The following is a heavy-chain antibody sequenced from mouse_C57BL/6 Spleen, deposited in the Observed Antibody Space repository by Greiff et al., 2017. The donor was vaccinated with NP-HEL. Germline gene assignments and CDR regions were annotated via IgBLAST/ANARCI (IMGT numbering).Heavy chain of an antibody. J-gene: IGHJ4*01. CDR3: ASYSNYFGSSDAMDY. CDR2: IRNKANGYTT. V-gene: IGHV7-3*01. Sequence: DVMLVESGGGLVQPGGSLSLSCAASGFTFTDYYMSWVRQPPGKALEWLGFIRNKANGYTTEYSASVKGRFTISRDNSQSILYLQMNALIAEDSATYYCASYSNYFGSSDAMDYWGQGTSVTVSS. D-gene: IGHD1-1*01. CDR1: GFTFTDYY.